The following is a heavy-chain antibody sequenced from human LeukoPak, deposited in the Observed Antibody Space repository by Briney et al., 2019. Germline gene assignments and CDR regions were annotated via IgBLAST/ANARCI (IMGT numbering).Heavy chain of an antibody. CDR1: GFTVSTNY. CDR3: ARVGDHYHWYLDL. Sequence: GGSLRHSCEASGFTVSTNYMNWVRQAPGKGLEWVSILYSGGTTYYAESVKGRFTVTRDNSKNILYLHIDNLRVEDTAVYYCARVGDHYHWYLDLWGCSARVTASS. CDR2: LYSGGTT. J-gene: IGHJ2*01. D-gene: IGHD3-10*01. V-gene: IGHV3-53*01.